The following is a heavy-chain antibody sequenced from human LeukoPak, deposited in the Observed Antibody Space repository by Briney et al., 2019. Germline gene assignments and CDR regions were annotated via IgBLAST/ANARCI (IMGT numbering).Heavy chain of an antibody. CDR3: AREGDYDILTGYRTPYYFDY. CDR1: GGSISSSNW. D-gene: IGHD3-9*01. V-gene: IGHV4-4*02. J-gene: IGHJ4*02. Sequence: SETLSLTCAVSGGSISSSNWWSWVRQPPGKGLEWIGEIYHSGSTNYNPSLKSRVTISVDTSKNQFSLKLSSVTAADTAVYYCAREGDYDILTGYRTPYYFDYWGQGTLVTVSS. CDR2: IYHSGST.